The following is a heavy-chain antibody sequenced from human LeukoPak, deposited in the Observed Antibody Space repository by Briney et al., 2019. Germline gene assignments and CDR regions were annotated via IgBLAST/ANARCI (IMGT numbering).Heavy chain of an antibody. J-gene: IGHJ4*02. D-gene: IGHD3-3*01. CDR3: ARGRGITVFGVVDY. CDR1: GYSFTSYY. CDR2: VNPTGDTT. V-gene: IGHV1-46*01. Sequence: GASVKVSCKASGYSFTSYYIHWVRQAPGQGLEWMGIVNPTGDTTSYAPKFQGRVTMTRDTPTSTVYLEMSSLRSDDTAVYYWARGRGITVFGVVDYWGQGTLVTVSS.